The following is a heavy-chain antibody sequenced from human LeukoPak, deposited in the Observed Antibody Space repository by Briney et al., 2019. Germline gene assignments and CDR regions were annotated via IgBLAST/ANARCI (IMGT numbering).Heavy chain of an antibody. D-gene: IGHD3-22*01. Sequence: SETLSLTCTVSGGSISSYYWSWIRQPPGKGLEWIGYIYYSGSTNYNPSLKSRVTISVDTSKNQFSLKLSSVTAADTAVYYCASNYYDSSGHFPRVSPYYYYGMDVWGQGTTVTVSS. V-gene: IGHV4-59*08. J-gene: IGHJ6*02. CDR1: GGSISSYY. CDR3: ASNYYDSSGHFPRVSPYYYYGMDV. CDR2: IYYSGST.